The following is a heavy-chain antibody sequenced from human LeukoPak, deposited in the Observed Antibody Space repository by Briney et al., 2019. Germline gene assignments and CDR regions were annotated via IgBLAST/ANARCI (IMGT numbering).Heavy chain of an antibody. CDR3: ARDRWYGGKSHYYYGMDV. Sequence: GGSLRLSCAASGFTVSSNYMSWVRQAPGKGLEWVSVIYSGGSTYYADSVKGRFTISRDNSKNTLYLQMNSLRAEDTAVYYCARDRWYGGKSHYYYGMDVWGQGTTVTVSS. CDR1: GFTVSSNY. J-gene: IGHJ6*02. D-gene: IGHD4-23*01. CDR2: IYSGGST. V-gene: IGHV3-53*01.